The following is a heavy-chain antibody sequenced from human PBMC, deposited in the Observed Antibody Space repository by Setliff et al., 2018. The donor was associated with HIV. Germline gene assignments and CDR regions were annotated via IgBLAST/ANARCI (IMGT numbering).Heavy chain of an antibody. CDR3: ARHRDPPGTSWIFYYYYMDL. V-gene: IGHV4-39*01. CDR1: GASISSSNSY. Sequence: PSETLSLTCTVYGASISSSNSYWAWVRQPPGKRLEWLASIYNSGSSSYNPSLSSRLTVSVDTSKNQVSLRLNSVTAADTGVYYCARHRDPPGTSWIFYYYYMDLWGAGTTVTVSS. J-gene: IGHJ6*03. CDR2: IYNSGSS. D-gene: IGHD6-13*01.